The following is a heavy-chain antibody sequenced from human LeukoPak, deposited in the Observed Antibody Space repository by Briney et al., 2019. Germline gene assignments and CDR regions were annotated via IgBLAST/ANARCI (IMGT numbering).Heavy chain of an antibody. D-gene: IGHD2-21*01. Sequence: GGSLRLSCAASGLTFSNAWMSWVRQAPGKGLEWVAIINQAGTGKYYVDSVKGRFTISRDNAENSLYLQMNSLRAEDTAVYYCAKDRCLVRCSNFDYWGQGTLVTVSS. CDR1: GLTFSNAW. CDR3: AKDRCLVRCSNFDY. V-gene: IGHV3-7*03. CDR2: INQAGTGK. J-gene: IGHJ4*02.